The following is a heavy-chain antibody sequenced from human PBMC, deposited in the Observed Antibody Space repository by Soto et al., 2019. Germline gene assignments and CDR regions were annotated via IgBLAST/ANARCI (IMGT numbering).Heavy chain of an antibody. Sequence: GGSLRLSCAASGFTFDDYAMHWVRQAPGKGLEWVSGISWNSGSIGYADSVKGRFTISRDNAKNSLYLQMNSLRAEDTAVYYCAREGAGGYCSGGSCPQVDYWGQGTLVTVSS. J-gene: IGHJ4*02. CDR3: AREGAGGYCSGGSCPQVDY. D-gene: IGHD2-15*01. CDR2: ISWNSGSI. V-gene: IGHV3-9*01. CDR1: GFTFDDYA.